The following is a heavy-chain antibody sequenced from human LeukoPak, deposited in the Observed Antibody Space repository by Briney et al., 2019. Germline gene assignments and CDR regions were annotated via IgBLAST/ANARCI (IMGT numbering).Heavy chain of an antibody. CDR2: INHSGST. Sequence: SETLSLTCAVYGGSFSGYYWSWIRQPPGKGLEWIGEINHSGSTNYNPSLKSRVTISVDTSKNQFSLELSSVTAADTAVYYCARGGLYDSSGYYWDYFDYWGQGTLVTVSS. V-gene: IGHV4-34*01. CDR1: GGSFSGYY. CDR3: ARGGLYDSSGYYWDYFDY. J-gene: IGHJ4*02. D-gene: IGHD3-22*01.